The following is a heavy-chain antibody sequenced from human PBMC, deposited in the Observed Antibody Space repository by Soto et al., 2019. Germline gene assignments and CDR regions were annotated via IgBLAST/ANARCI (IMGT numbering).Heavy chain of an antibody. V-gene: IGHV3-23*01. CDR1: GFTLSNYA. D-gene: IGHD1-26*01. J-gene: IGHJ4*02. CDR2: ITRTDST. CDR3: AKALVGEVGATDY. Sequence: GSLRLSCTASGFTLSNYAMSWVRQAPGKGLEWVSAITRTDSTYYADSVKGRFTISRDNSRNTLYLQMNSLGAEDAALYYCAKALVGEVGATDYWGQGTLVTVSS.